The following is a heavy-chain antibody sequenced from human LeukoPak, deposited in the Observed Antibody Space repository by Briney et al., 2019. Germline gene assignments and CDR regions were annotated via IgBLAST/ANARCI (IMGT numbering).Heavy chain of an antibody. D-gene: IGHD1-7*01. Sequence: PGGSLRLSCAASGLTFRSYEMNWVRQAPGKGLECVSYISSGGSTIYYADSVKGRFTVSRDNAENSLYLQMNSLRAEDTAVYYCASETEIGNYDAFDIWGQGTMVTVSS. J-gene: IGHJ3*02. V-gene: IGHV3-48*03. CDR2: ISSGGSTI. CDR3: ASETEIGNYDAFDI. CDR1: GLTFRSYE.